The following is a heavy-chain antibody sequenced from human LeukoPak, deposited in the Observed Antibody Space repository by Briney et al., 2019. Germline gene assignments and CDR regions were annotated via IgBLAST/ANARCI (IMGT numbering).Heavy chain of an antibody. J-gene: IGHJ3*01. D-gene: IGHD4-17*01. CDR3: AKDPNGDYVGAFDF. Sequence: PGGSLRLSCAASGLTFSNYAMMWVRQAPGKGLEWVSAIFASGGDTRYADSVRGRFTISRDNSRNTLLLQMNSLTADDTAVYYCAKDPNGDYVGAFDFWGQGTMVTVSS. V-gene: IGHV3-23*01. CDR1: GLTFSNYA. CDR2: IFASGGDT.